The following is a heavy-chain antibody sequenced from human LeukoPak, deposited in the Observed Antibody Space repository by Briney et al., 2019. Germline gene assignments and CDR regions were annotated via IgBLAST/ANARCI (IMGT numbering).Heavy chain of an antibody. Sequence: TGGSLRLSCAASGFTFSSYSMNWVRQAPGKGLEWVSSISSSSSYIYYADSVKGRFTISRDNAKNSLYLQMNSLRAEDTAVYYCARDLGVAMAVFDYWGQGTLATVSS. CDR2: ISSSSSYI. V-gene: IGHV3-21*01. CDR3: ARDLGVAMAVFDY. CDR1: GFTFSSYS. D-gene: IGHD5-18*01. J-gene: IGHJ4*02.